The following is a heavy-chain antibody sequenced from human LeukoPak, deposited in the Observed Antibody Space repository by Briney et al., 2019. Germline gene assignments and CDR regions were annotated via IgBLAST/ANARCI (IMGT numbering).Heavy chain of an antibody. V-gene: IGHV3-21*01. D-gene: IGHD2/OR15-2a*01. Sequence: PGGSLRLSCAASGFTFSSYSTNWVRQAPGKGLEWVSSISSSSSYIYYADSVKGRFTISRDNAKNSLYLQMNSLRAEDTAVYFCARDQIESAYYYGMDVWGQGTTVTVSS. J-gene: IGHJ6*02. CDR2: ISSSSSYI. CDR3: ARDQIESAYYYGMDV. CDR1: GFTFSSYS.